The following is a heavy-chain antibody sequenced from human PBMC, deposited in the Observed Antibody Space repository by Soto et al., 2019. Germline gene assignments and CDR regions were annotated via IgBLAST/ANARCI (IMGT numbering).Heavy chain of an antibody. Sequence: GESLKISCKGSGYSFTSYWIGWVRQMPGKGLEWMGIIYPGDSDTRYSPSFQGQVTISADKSISTAYLQWSSLKASDTAMYYCARLRGQYCSGGSCRRNYYYYMDVWGKGTTVTVSS. CDR2: IYPGDSDT. J-gene: IGHJ6*03. CDR3: ARLRGQYCSGGSCRRNYYYYMDV. D-gene: IGHD2-15*01. CDR1: GYSFTSYW. V-gene: IGHV5-51*01.